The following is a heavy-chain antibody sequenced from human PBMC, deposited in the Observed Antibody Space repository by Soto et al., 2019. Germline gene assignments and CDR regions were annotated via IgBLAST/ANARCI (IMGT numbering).Heavy chain of an antibody. CDR2: IKSKGGGETT. V-gene: IGHV3-15*07. Sequence: VRQAPGKGLEWVGRIKSKGGGETTDYAAPVKGRFTISRDDSKDTLYLQMNSLKTEDTAVYYCSHISSFGGELSSWGQGTLVTVSS. J-gene: IGHJ5*02. D-gene: IGHD3-16*01. CDR3: SHISSFGGELSS.